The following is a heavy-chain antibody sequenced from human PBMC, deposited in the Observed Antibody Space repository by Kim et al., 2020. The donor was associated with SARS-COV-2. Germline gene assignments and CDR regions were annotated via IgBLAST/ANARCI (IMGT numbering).Heavy chain of an antibody. V-gene: IGHV7-4-1*02. CDR3: ARPDDILTGYNRNYYYYYGMDV. J-gene: IGHJ6*02. D-gene: IGHD3-9*01. Sequence: ASVKVSCKASGYTFTSYAMNWVRQAPGQGLEWMGWINTNTGNPTYAQGFTGRFVFSLDTSVSTAYLQISSLKAEDTAVYYCARPDDILTGYNRNYYYYYGMDVWGQGTTVTVSS. CDR2: INTNTGNP. CDR1: GYTFTSYA.